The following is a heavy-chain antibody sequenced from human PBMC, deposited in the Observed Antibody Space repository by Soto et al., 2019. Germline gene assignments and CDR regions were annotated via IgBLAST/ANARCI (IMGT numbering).Heavy chain of an antibody. CDR2: ISACSGST. Sequence: QVQLVQSGAEVKKPGASVKVSCKASGYTFTSYGISWVRQAPGQGLEWMGWISACSGSTNYAQKLQGRVTMTTDTSTSTAYMELRSLRSDDTAVYYCTRSIAAAVDFDYWGQGTLVTVSS. D-gene: IGHD6-13*01. CDR1: GYTFTSYG. J-gene: IGHJ4*02. V-gene: IGHV1-18*01. CDR3: TRSIAAAVDFDY.